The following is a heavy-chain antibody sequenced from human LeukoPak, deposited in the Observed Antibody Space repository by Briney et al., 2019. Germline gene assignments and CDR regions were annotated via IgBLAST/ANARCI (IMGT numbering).Heavy chain of an antibody. J-gene: IGHJ5*02. V-gene: IGHV3-48*03. CDR3: ARAGQLGFDP. Sequence: GGSLRLSCAASGFTFSSYEMNWVRQAPGKGLEWVSYISSSGSTIYYADSVKGRFTISRDNAKNTLYLQMNSLRAEDTAVYYCARAGQLGFDPWGQGTLVTVSS. CDR2: ISSSGSTI. CDR1: GFTFSSYE. D-gene: IGHD5-24*01.